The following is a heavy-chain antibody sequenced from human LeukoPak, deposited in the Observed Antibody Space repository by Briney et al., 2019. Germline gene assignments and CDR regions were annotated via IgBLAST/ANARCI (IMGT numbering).Heavy chain of an antibody. J-gene: IGHJ6*03. V-gene: IGHV4-39*07. CDR1: GGSISSSSYY. CDR3: ARDGHFHYYMDV. Sequence: SETLSLTCTVSGGSISSSSYYWGWIRQPPGKGLEWIGSIYYSGSTYYNPSLKSRVTISVDTSKNQFSLKLSSVTAADTAVYYCARDGHFHYYMDVWGKGTTVTVSS. CDR2: IYYSGST. D-gene: IGHD2/OR15-2a*01.